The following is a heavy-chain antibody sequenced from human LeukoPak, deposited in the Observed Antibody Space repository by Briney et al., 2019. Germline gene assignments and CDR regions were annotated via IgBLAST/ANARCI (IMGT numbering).Heavy chain of an antibody. CDR1: GFTFGSYG. D-gene: IGHD2-2*01. CDR3: ANGDPGPADHPMNDYYYSLDV. V-gene: IGHV3-30*18. Sequence: PGGSLSLSCAASGFTFGSYGMHWVRQAPGKGLEWGAFISYDGNTKYYSGSAKGRFTISRDNSKNTLYLQMNSLRPEDTAVYYCANGDPGPADHPMNDYYYSLDVWGQGTTVIAYS. J-gene: IGHJ6*02. CDR2: ISYDGNTK.